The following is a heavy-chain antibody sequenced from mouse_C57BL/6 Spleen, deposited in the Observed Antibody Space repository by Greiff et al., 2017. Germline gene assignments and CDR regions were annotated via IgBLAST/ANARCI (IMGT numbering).Heavy chain of an antibody. V-gene: IGHV5-16*01. CDR1: GFTFSDYY. J-gene: IGHJ3*01. D-gene: IGHD1-1*01. Sequence: EVMLVESEGGLVQPGSSMKLSCTASGFTFSDYYMAWVRQVPEKGLEWVANINYDGSSTYYLDSLKSRFIISRDNAKNILYLQMSSLKSEDTATYYCATYGSSYGFAYWGQGTLVTVSA. CDR3: ATYGSSYGFAY. CDR2: INYDGSST.